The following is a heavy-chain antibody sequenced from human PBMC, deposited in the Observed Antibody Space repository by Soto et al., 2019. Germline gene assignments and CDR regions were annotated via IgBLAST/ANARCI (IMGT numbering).Heavy chain of an antibody. V-gene: IGHV3-21*04. CDR1: GFAFSSYS. D-gene: IGHD5-18*01. J-gene: IGHJ4*02. CDR2: ISSSSSYI. CDR3: ARGGIQLWSDFDY. Sequence: GGSLRLSCAASGFAFSSYSMNWVRQAPGKGLEWVSSISSSSSYIYYADSVKGRFTISRDNAKNSLYLQMNSLRAEDTAVYYCARGGIQLWSDFDYWGQGTLVTV.